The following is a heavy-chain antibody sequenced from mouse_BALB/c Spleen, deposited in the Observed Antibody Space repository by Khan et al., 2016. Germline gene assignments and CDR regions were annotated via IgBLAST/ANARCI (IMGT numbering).Heavy chain of an antibody. CDR2: INPDSSTI. Sequence: EVKLLESGGGLVQPGGSLKLSCAASGFEFSRYWMSWVRQAPGKGLGWIGEINPDSSTINYTPSLKDKFIISRDNAKNTLYLQMSKVRSEDTALYYCARLGYYGTMDYWGQGTSVTVSS. CDR1: GFEFSRYW. V-gene: IGHV4-1*02. J-gene: IGHJ4*01. CDR3: ARLGYYGTMDY. D-gene: IGHD1-1*01.